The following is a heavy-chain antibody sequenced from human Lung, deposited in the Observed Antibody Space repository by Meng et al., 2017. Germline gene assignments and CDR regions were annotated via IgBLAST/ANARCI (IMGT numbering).Heavy chain of an antibody. V-gene: IGHV4-4*02. CDR2: IYHSGST. CDR3: TKNDFYCLGY. CDR1: GGSISSDNW. Sequence: QAPLQDSGPGLVKPSGTLSLTCAVSGGSISSDNWWSWVRQPPGKGLEWIGEIYHSGSTNYNPSLKSRITISVDKPKNQFSLTLSSVTAADTAVYYCTKNDFYCLGYWGQGTLVTVSS. D-gene: IGHD2-21*01. J-gene: IGHJ4*02.